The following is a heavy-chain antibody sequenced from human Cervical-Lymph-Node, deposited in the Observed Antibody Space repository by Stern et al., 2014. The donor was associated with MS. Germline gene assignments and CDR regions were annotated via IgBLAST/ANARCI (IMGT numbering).Heavy chain of an antibody. J-gene: IGHJ5*02. CDR1: GYDFRRYA. CDR3: TSRGAGEFGVSPTGS. Sequence: QMQLVQSGSEWKKPGASVKVYCKASGYDFRRYAMNWVRQAPGQGLEWMGWINSATGDPLYAQGFAGRFVFSLDTSVRTAYLQIVSLRTEDTAIYYCTSRGAGEFGVSPTGSWGQGTLVTVSS. D-gene: IGHD2-21*01. V-gene: IGHV7-4-1*01. CDR2: INSATGDP.